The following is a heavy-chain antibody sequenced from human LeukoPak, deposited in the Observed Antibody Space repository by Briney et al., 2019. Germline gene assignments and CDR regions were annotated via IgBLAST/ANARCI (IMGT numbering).Heavy chain of an antibody. J-gene: IGHJ3*02. V-gene: IGHV3-23*01. CDR3: ESTLYCSSTSCYTGHDAFDI. CDR1: GFTFSSYA. CDR2: ISGSGGST. D-gene: IGHD2-2*02. Sequence: GGSLRLSRAAAGFTFSSYAMSWVRQAPGKGVGWGSGISGSGGSTYYADSVKGRFTISRDNSKNTLYLQMNSLRAEDTAVYYCESTLYCSSTSCYTGHDAFDIWGQGTMVTVSS.